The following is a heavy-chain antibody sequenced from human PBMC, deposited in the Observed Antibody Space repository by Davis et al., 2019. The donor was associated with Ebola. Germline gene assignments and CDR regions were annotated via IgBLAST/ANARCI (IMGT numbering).Heavy chain of an antibody. D-gene: IGHD5-18*01. CDR3: ARPVSPGYTYGYYYYDMDV. V-gene: IGHV4-39*01. CDR2: IYNSGST. J-gene: IGHJ6*02. CDR1: GCPISSSTYY. Sequence: SETLSLTCAVSGCPISSSTYYWGWIRQPPGKGLECIGSIYNSGSTYYNPSLESRVPISVDTSKNQLSLKLTSVTATDTAVYYCARPVSPGYTYGYYYYDMDVWGQGTTVTVSS.